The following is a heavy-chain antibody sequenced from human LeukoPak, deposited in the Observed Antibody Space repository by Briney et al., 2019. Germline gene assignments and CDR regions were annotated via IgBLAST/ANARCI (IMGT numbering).Heavy chain of an antibody. Sequence: SVKVSCKASGGTFSSYAISWVRQAPGQGLEWMGGIIPIFGTANYAPKFQGRVTITTDESTSTAYMELSSLRSEDTAVYYCARGLDVVVPAGQAYYYYMDVWGKGTTVTVSS. CDR2: IIPIFGTA. CDR3: ARGLDVVVPAGQAYYYYMDV. D-gene: IGHD2-2*01. J-gene: IGHJ6*03. V-gene: IGHV1-69*05. CDR1: GGTFSSYA.